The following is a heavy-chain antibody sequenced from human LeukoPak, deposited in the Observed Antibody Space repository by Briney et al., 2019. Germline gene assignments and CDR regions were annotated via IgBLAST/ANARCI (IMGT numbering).Heavy chain of an antibody. D-gene: IGHD6-19*01. CDR1: GGSISSYY. V-gene: IGHV4-59*01. J-gene: IGHJ4*02. Sequence: SETLSLTCTVSGGSISSYYWSWIRQPPGKGLEWIGYIYYSGSTNYNPSLKSRVTIPIDTSKNQFSLKLSSVTAADTAVYYCAREESSGWAYDYWGQGTLVTVSS. CDR2: IYYSGST. CDR3: AREESSGWAYDY.